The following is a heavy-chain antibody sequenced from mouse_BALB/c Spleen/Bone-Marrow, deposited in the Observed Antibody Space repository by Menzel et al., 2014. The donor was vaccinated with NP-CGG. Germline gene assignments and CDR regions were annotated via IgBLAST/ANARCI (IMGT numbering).Heavy chain of an antibody. CDR2: ILPGSGST. J-gene: IGHJ3*01. V-gene: IGHV1-9*01. CDR3: ARWYYGSSSFAY. CDR1: GYTFSTYW. Sequence: VQLQESGAELMKPGASVKISCKATGYTFSTYWIEWVKQRPGHGLEWIGEILPGSGSTNYNEKFEGKATITADTSSNTVYMQLSSLTSEDSAVYYCARWYYGSSSFAYWGQGTLVTVSA. D-gene: IGHD1-1*01.